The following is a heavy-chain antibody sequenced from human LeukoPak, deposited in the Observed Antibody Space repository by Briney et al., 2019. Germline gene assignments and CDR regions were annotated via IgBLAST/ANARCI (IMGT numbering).Heavy chain of an antibody. CDR3: ARDSNWNNGGFDY. J-gene: IGHJ4*02. D-gene: IGHD1/OR15-1a*01. CDR1: GFTFSNYA. CDR2: SSGNGGST. V-gene: IGHV3-23*01. Sequence: PGGSLRLSCGASGFTFSNYAMSWVRQAPGKGLEWVSTSSGNGGSTYYGDSVKGRFTISRDNVKNTLHLQMSSLRAEDTAIHYCARDSNWNNGGFDYWGQGTLVTVSA.